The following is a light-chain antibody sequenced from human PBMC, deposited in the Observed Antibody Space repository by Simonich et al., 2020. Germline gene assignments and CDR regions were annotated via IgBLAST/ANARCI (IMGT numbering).Light chain of an antibody. CDR2: WAS. J-gene: IGKJ1*01. Sequence: DIVMTQSPVSLAVSLGERATINCKSRQSVLYSSNNKNYLAWYQQKPGQPPKLLIYWASTRESGVPDRFSGSGSGTDFTLTISSLQAEDVAVYYCQQYYSTPWTFGQGTKVEIK. CDR3: QQYYSTPWT. V-gene: IGKV4-1*01. CDR1: QSVLYSSNNKNY.